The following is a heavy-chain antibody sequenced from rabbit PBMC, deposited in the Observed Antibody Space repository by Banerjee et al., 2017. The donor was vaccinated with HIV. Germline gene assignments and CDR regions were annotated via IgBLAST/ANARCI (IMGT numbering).Heavy chain of an antibody. CDR3: ARDRGVMPAFNL. CDR2: INTGSGST. V-gene: IGHV1S45*01. Sequence: QEQLEESGGDLGKPEGSLTLTCTASGFSLSGDRMSWVRQAPGKGLEWIGYINTGSGSTDYASWAKGRFTISKTSSTTVTLQMTSLTAADTATYFCARDRGVMPAFNLWGPGTLVTVS. CDR1: GFSLSGDR. J-gene: IGHJ4*01.